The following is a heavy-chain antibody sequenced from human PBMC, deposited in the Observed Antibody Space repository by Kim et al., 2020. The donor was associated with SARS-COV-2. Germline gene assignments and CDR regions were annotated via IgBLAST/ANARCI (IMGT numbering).Heavy chain of an antibody. J-gene: IGHJ4*02. Sequence: SETLSLTCAVYGGSFSGYYWSWIRQPPGKGLEWIGEINYSGRTNYNPSLRSRVTISVDTSKNQFSLKLTSVTAADTAVYYCARRLSITSGSGSHYCDIWGQGTLLTVSS. V-gene: IGHV4-34*01. CDR2: INYSGRT. D-gene: IGHD3-10*01. CDR1: GGSFSGYY. CDR3: ARRLSITSGSGSHYCDI.